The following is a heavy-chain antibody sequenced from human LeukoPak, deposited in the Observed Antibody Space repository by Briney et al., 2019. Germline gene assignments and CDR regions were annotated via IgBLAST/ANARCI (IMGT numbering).Heavy chain of an antibody. J-gene: IGHJ6*03. Sequence: PGGSLRLSCAASGFTFSSYWMSWVRQAPGKGLEWVANIKQDGSEKYYVDSVKGRFTISRDNAKNSLYLQMNSLRAEDTAVYYCARENGIVVEGWDYYYYMDVWGKGTTVTVSS. CDR2: IKQDGSEK. D-gene: IGHD3-22*01. CDR3: ARENGIVVEGWDYYYYMDV. CDR1: GFTFSSYW. V-gene: IGHV3-7*01.